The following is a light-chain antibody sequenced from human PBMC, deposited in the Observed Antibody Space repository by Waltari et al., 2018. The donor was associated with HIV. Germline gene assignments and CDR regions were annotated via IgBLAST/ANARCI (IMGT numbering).Light chain of an antibody. CDR2: KVT. CDR3: MQGTQWPYT. V-gene: IGKV2-30*01. J-gene: IGKJ2*01. CDR1: QSLIYKDGNTY. Sequence: DVVLTQAPLSLSVTRGQTASISCRSSQSLIYKDGNTYLNWFQQKPGQAPRRLICKVTDRDSEVPDRFRGSGSGADFTRRISRVDMEDVGLYYCMQGTQWPYTFGPGTKLDIK.